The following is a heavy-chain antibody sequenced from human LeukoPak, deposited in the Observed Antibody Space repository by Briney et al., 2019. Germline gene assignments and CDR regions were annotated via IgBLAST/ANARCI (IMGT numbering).Heavy chain of an antibody. V-gene: IGHV4-59*08. CDR1: GDSISSYH. CDR2: VYYSGST. D-gene: IGHD2-15*01. Sequence: ASETLSLTCTVSGDSISSYHWTWIRQPPGRGLEWIGYVYYSGSTNYNPSLKSRVTISLDTFNNQFSLKLGSVTAADTAIYYCATYTRHCSGGTCYSIDYWGQGTLLTVSS. CDR3: ATYTRHCSGGTCYSIDY. J-gene: IGHJ4*02.